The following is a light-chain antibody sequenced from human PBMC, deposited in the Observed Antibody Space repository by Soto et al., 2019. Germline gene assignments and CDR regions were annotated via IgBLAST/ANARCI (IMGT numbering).Light chain of an antibody. CDR1: QSVSSSF. Sequence: EIVLTQSPGTLSLSPGESATLSCRPSQSVSSSFLAWYQQKPGQAPRLLIYGASTRATGIPDRFSGSGSGTDFTLTISRLEPEDFAVYFCQQSGSSNTFGQGTKLEIK. CDR3: QQSGSSNT. CDR2: GAS. J-gene: IGKJ2*01. V-gene: IGKV3-20*01.